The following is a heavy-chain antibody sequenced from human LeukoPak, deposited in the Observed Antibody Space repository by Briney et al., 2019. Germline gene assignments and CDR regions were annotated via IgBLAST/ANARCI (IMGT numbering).Heavy chain of an antibody. CDR3: ATSRVGY. J-gene: IGHJ4*02. V-gene: IGHV3-15*01. CDR1: GFTFSSYE. Sequence: GGSLRLSCAASGFTFSSYEMNWVRQAPGKGLEWVARIKNPVDGGTADYAAPVKGRFTISRDESKNTLYLQMNSLKTEDTAVYYCATSRVGYWGQGTLVTVSS. CDR2: IKNPVDGGTA. D-gene: IGHD5/OR15-5a*01.